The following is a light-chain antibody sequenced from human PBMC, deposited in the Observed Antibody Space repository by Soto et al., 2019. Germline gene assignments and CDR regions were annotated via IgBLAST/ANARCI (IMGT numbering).Light chain of an antibody. V-gene: IGLV1-44*01. CDR3: ATWDDSLNGYV. Sequence: QSVLTQPPSASGSPGQRVTISCSGSSSNIGSNAVNWYQQLPGTAPTLLIYSNNERPSGVPDRFSGSKSGTSASLAISGLQSEDEADYYCATWDDSLNGYVFGTGNKVTVL. CDR1: SSNIGSNA. J-gene: IGLJ1*01. CDR2: SNN.